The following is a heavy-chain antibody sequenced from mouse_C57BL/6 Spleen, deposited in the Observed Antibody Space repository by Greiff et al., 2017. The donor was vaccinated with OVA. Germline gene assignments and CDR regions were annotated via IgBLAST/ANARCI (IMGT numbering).Heavy chain of an antibody. Sequence: VQLKESGPGLVKPSQSLSLTCSVTGYSITSGYYWNWIRQFPGNKLEWMGSISYAGSNNYNPSLKNRISITRDTSKNQFFLKLNSVTTEDTATDYCARDHYDYDDGAWFAYWGQGTRVTVSA. CDR1: GYSITSGYY. CDR3: ARDHYDYDDGAWFAY. D-gene: IGHD2-4*01. V-gene: IGHV3-6*01. CDR2: ISYAGSN. J-gene: IGHJ3*01.